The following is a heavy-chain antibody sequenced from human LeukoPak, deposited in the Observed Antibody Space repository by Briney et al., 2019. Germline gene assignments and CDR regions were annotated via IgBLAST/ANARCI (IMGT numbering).Heavy chain of an antibody. V-gene: IGHV3-23*01. Sequence: GSLRLSCAASGFTFSSYSLSWVPQAPGKGLEWVSVIFNSGGNTFYGDSVNGRFTISRDNFQKIVFLQIDSLRAEDTVLYYCAKDFGSGAPEDAFDIWGQGTMVTVSA. CDR3: AKDFGSGAPEDAFDI. CDR1: GFTFSSYS. J-gene: IGHJ3*02. D-gene: IGHD3-10*01. CDR2: IFNSGGNT.